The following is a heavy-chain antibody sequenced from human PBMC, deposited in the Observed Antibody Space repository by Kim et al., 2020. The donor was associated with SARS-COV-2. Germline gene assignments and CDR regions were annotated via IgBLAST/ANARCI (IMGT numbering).Heavy chain of an antibody. V-gene: IGHV3-64D*09. Sequence: ISGNGGSTYYADSVKGRFTISRDNSKNTLYLRMSSLRAEDTAVYYCVKGGYWGQGTLVTVSS. CDR3: VKGGY. CDR2: ISGNGGST. J-gene: IGHJ4*02.